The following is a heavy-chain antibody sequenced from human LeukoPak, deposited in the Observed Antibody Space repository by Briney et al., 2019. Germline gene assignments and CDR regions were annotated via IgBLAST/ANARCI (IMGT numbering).Heavy chain of an antibody. D-gene: IGHD3-9*01. Sequence: SVKVSCEASGGTFSSYAISWVRQAPGQGLEWMGGIIPIFGTANYAQKFQGRVTITADESTSTAYMELSSLRSEDTAVYYCARSYDILTGRYYYYGMDVWGQGTTVTVSS. V-gene: IGHV1-69*13. CDR2: IIPIFGTA. CDR1: GGTFSSYA. J-gene: IGHJ6*02. CDR3: ARSYDILTGRYYYYGMDV.